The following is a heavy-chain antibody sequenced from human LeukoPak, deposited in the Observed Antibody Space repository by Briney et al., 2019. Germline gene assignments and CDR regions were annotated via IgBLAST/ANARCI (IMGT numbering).Heavy chain of an antibody. D-gene: IGHD3-9*01. Sequence: SETLSLTRTVSGGSTSSYSWSWIRQPAGKGLEWIGRIYTSGSTNYNPSLKSRVTMSVDTSKNQFSLKLSSVTAADTAVYYCAREPNYDILTGSYYFDYWGQGTLVTVSS. CDR1: GGSTSSYS. CDR2: IYTSGST. CDR3: AREPNYDILTGSYYFDY. V-gene: IGHV4-4*07. J-gene: IGHJ4*02.